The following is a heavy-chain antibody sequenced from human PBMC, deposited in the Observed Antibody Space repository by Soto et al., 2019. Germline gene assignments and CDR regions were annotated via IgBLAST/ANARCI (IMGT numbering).Heavy chain of an antibody. V-gene: IGHV4-59*08. CDR3: ARHRRERDGSGSDYYYYGMDV. Sequence: SETLSLTCTVSGGSISSYYWSWIRQPPGKGLEWIGYIYYSGSTNYNPSLKSRVTISVDTSKNQFSLKLSSVTAADTAVYYCARHRRERDGSGSDYYYYGMDVWGQGTTVTVSS. CDR2: IYYSGST. CDR1: GGSISSYY. D-gene: IGHD3-10*01. J-gene: IGHJ6*02.